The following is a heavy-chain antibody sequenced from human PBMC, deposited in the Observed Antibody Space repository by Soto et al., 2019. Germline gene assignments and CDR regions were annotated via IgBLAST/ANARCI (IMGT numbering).Heavy chain of an antibody. Sequence: EVQLLESGGGLVQPGGALRLTCAASGFTFSTYAMTWVRQAPGKGLDWVSTISSSGDSTYFPDSVRGRFSISRDTSKNTLYLQMNSLRAEDTAVYYCAKGFFTLWFGEGRGQGTLVTVSS. D-gene: IGHD3-10*01. V-gene: IGHV3-23*01. J-gene: IGHJ4*02. CDR2: ISSSGDST. CDR3: AKGFFTLWFGEG. CDR1: GFTFSTYA.